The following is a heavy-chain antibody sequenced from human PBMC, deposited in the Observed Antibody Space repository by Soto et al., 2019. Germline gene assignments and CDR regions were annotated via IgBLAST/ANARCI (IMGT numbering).Heavy chain of an antibody. V-gene: IGHV3-49*03. CDR2: IRSKAYGGTT. CDR3: TRTPGEWNCTNGVCTYYYYYYGMDV. CDR1: GFTFSDYY. D-gene: IGHD2-8*01. J-gene: IGHJ6*02. Sequence: GGSLRLSCAASGFTFSDYYMSWIRQAPGKGLEWVGFIRSKAYGGTTEYAASVKGRFTISRDDSKSIAYLQMNSLKTEDTAVYYCTRTPGEWNCTNGVCTYYYYYYGMDVWGQGTTVTVSS.